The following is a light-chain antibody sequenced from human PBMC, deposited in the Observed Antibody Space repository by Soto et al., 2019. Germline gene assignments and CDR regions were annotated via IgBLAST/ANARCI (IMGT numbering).Light chain of an antibody. CDR2: AAS. CDR3: QQSYTTLFT. Sequence: DIQMTQSPSSLSASVGDRVTITCRASQSISNYLNWYQQKPGKAPKLLIYAASSLQSGVPSRFSGSGSGTDFPLTISSLQPEDFAPYSCQQSYTTLFTFGHGTNVDI. CDR1: QSISNY. J-gene: IGKJ3*01. V-gene: IGKV1-39*01.